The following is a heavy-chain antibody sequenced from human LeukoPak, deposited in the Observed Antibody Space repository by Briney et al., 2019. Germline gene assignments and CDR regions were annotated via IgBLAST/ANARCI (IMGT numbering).Heavy chain of an antibody. CDR3: ASAGGDSRSPLPFYY. Sequence: PGGSLRLSCAASGFTFDDYAMHWVRQAPGKGLEWVSGISWNSGSIGYADSVKGRFTISRDNAKNSLYLQMNSLRAEDTALYYCASAGGDSRSPLPFYYWGQGTLVTVSS. V-gene: IGHV3-9*01. D-gene: IGHD6-6*01. CDR2: ISWNSGSI. CDR1: GFTFDDYA. J-gene: IGHJ4*02.